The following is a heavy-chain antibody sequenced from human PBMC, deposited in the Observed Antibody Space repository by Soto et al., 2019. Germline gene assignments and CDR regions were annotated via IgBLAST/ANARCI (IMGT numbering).Heavy chain of an antibody. CDR2: INREGSST. D-gene: IGHD3-9*01. Sequence: EVQLAESGGALVQPGGPLRLSFEASGSPFSSTWLNWVGQAPGKGLVWVSRINREGSSTSYADSVKGRFTISRDNAKNTLYLQMNSLRAEDTAVYYCTRDLIRYFDSWGQGTLVTVSS. CDR1: GSPFSSTW. J-gene: IGHJ4*02. V-gene: IGHV3-74*01. CDR3: TRDLIRYFDS.